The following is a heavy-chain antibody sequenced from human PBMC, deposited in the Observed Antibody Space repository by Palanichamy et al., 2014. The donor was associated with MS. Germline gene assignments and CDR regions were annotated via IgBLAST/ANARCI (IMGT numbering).Heavy chain of an antibody. CDR2: TTWNGVRL. CDR1: GFTFDNYA. CDR3: ARDIGSGSSTAFDV. V-gene: IGHV3-9*01. D-gene: IGHD1-26*01. Sequence: EVQLVESGGTLVQPGRSLRLSCATSGFTFDNYAIHWVRQAPGKGLQWVSGTTWNGVRLGYAGSVKGRFTISRDNGSNSLHLQMNSLRTEDTALYYCARDIGSGSSTAFDVWGQGTMVIVSS. J-gene: IGHJ3*01.